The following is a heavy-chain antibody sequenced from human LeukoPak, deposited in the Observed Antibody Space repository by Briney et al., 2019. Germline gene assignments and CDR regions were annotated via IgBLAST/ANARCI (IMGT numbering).Heavy chain of an antibody. J-gene: IGHJ4*02. D-gene: IGHD5-24*01. Sequence: GGSLRLSCAASGFTFSSCGMHCVRQAPGKGLEWVAVIWYDGTNKYYADSVKGRFTISRDNSKNTLYLQMNSLRAEDTAVYYCARGRDGYNWIDYWGQGTLVTVSS. CDR1: GFTFSSCG. V-gene: IGHV3-33*01. CDR3: ARGRDGYNWIDY. CDR2: IWYDGTNK.